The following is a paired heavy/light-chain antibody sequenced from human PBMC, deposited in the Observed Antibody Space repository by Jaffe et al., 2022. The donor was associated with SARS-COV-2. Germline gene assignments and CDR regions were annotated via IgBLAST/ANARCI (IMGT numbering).Light chain of an antibody. J-gene: IGKJ3*01. CDR2: DAS. Sequence: EIVLTQSPATLSLSPGERATLSCRASQSVSSYLAWYQQKPGQAPRLLIYDASNRATGIPARFSGSGSGTDFTLTISSLEPEDFAVYYCQQRRNWPPFTFGPGTKVDIK. V-gene: IGKV3-11*01. CDR1: QSVSSY. CDR3: QQRRNWPPFT.
Heavy chain of an antibody. CDR3: ARQAHILPGENTGWFDP. D-gene: IGHD3-9*01. Sequence: QLQLQESGPGLVKPSETLSLTCTVSGGSISSSSYYWGWVRQPPGKGLEWIGTIYYSGSTYYNPSLKSRVTISVDTSKNQFSLKLSSVTAADTAVYYCARQAHILPGENTGWFDPWGQGTLVTVSS. CDR1: GGSISSSSYY. CDR2: IYYSGST. V-gene: IGHV4-39*01. J-gene: IGHJ5*02.